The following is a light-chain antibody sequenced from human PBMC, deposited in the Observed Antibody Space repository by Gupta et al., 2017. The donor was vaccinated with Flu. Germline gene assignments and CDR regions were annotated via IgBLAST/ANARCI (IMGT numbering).Light chain of an antibody. V-gene: IGLV3-1*01. CDR3: QAWDSST. CDR1: KLGDKY. J-gene: IGLJ2*01. Sequence: SYELTQPPSVSVSPGQTASITCSGYKLGDKYACWYQQKPGQSPVLVIYQDSKRPSGLPERFSGSNSGNTATLTISGTQAMDEADYYCQAWDSSTFGGGTKLTVL. CDR2: QDS.